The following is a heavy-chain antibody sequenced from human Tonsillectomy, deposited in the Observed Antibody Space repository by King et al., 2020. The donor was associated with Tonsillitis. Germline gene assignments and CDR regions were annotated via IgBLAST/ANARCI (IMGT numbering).Heavy chain of an antibody. D-gene: IGHD3-9*01. V-gene: IGHV3-21*01. J-gene: IGHJ4*02. CDR1: GFTFSSYS. Sequence: VQLVESGGGLVKPGGSLRLSCAASGFTFSSYSRNWVRQAPGKGLEWVSSITSSSTYIYYADSVKGRFTISRDNAMNSLYLQMNSLRGEDTAVYYCARDIHSLNFDYWGQGTLVTVSS. CDR2: ITSSSTYI. CDR3: ARDIHSLNFDY.